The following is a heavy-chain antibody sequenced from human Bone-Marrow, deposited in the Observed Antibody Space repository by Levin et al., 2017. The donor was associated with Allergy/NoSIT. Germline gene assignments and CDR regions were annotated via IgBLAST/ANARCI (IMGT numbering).Heavy chain of an antibody. Sequence: GGSLRLSCAASGFTFSSYGMHWVRQAPGKGLEWVAVIWYDGSNKYYADSVKGRFTISRDNSKNTLYLQMNSLRAEDTAVYYCARDPALYYYDSSGQNGGFDYWGQGTLVTVSS. V-gene: IGHV3-33*01. J-gene: IGHJ4*02. D-gene: IGHD3-22*01. CDR3: ARDPALYYYDSSGQNGGFDY. CDR2: IWYDGSNK. CDR1: GFTFSSYG.